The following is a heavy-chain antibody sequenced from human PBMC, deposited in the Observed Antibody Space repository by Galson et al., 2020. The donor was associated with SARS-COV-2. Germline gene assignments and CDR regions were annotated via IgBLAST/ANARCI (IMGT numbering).Heavy chain of an antibody. J-gene: IGHJ3*02. D-gene: IGHD3-9*01. CDR2: ISSGGSNI. CDR1: GFTFSSYE. CDR3: ARLSRTSDYDMLTGGGAFDI. V-gene: IGHV3-48*03. Sequence: GESLKISCVASGFTFSSYEMNWVRQAPGKGLEWVSYISSGGSNIYYADSVKGRFTISRDNARNSLYLQMNSLRAEDTAVYYCARLSRTSDYDMLTGGGAFDIWGQGTMVTGSS.